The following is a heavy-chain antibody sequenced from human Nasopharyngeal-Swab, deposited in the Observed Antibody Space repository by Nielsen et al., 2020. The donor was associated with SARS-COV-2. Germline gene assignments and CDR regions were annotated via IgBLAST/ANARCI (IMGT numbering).Heavy chain of an antibody. CDR1: GFTFSSYW. CDR3: ARVDADYDFWSGSKSGLFDY. Sequence: GSLRLSCAASGFTFSSYWMSWVRPAPGKGLEWVSSISSSSSYIYYADSVKGRFTISRDNAKNSLYLQMNSLRPEDTAVYYCARVDADYDFWSGSKSGLFDYWGQGTLVTVSS. CDR2: ISSSSSYI. D-gene: IGHD3-3*01. V-gene: IGHV3-21*01. J-gene: IGHJ4*02.